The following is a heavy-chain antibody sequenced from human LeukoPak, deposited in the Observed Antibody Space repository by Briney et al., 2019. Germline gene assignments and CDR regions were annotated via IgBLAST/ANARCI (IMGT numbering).Heavy chain of an antibody. Sequence: GGSQSLSCAASGSTVSNNYTGWVRQAPGKGLEWVSLLYSGGNTYYADSVKGRFTISRDNSKNTRYLQMNSLRAEDTAVYHCARDDGAYWGQGTLVTVSS. CDR1: GSTVSNNY. V-gene: IGHV3-53*01. D-gene: IGHD3-10*01. CDR3: ARDDGAY. J-gene: IGHJ4*02. CDR2: LYSGGNT.